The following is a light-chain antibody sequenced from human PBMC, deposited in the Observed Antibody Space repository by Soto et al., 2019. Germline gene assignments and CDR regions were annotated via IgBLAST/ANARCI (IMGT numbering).Light chain of an antibody. CDR3: PQYGSSPWT. CDR1: QSVSSSY. Sequence: EIVLTQSPGTLSLSPGERATLSCRASQSVSSSYLAWYQQKPGQAPRLLIYGASGRATGIPDRFSGSGSGTDFTLTISRLEPEDFAVYYCPQYGSSPWTFGQGTKVDIK. V-gene: IGKV3-20*01. J-gene: IGKJ1*01. CDR2: GAS.